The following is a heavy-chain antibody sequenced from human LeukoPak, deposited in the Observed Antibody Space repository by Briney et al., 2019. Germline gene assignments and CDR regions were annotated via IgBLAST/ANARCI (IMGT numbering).Heavy chain of an antibody. CDR3: ARGNIWAFDI. Sequence: GGSLRLSCEASGFTSFNFPMNWVRKAPGKGLEWVSHIRSDGTITYADSVKGRFTISRDDAKTSVYLQLNSLRDEDTAIYYCARGNIWAFDIWGQGTVVTVSS. CDR2: IRSDGTI. J-gene: IGHJ3*02. CDR1: GFTSFNFP. D-gene: IGHD2/OR15-2a*01. V-gene: IGHV3-69-1*01.